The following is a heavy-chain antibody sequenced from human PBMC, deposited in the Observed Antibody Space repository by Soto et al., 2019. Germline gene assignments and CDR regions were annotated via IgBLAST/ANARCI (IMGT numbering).Heavy chain of an antibody. D-gene: IGHD4-4*01. Sequence: GESLKISCKGSGYSFTSYWIGWVRQMPGKGLEWMGIIYPGDSDTRYSPSFQGQVTISADKSINTAYLQWSSLKASDTAMYYCARSMTTVTTDGAFDIWGQGTMVTVSS. CDR2: IYPGDSDT. CDR3: ARSMTTVTTDGAFDI. V-gene: IGHV5-51*01. CDR1: GYSFTSYW. J-gene: IGHJ3*02.